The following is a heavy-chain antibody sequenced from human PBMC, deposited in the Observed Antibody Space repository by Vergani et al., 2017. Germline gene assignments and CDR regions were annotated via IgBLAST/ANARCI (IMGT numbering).Heavy chain of an antibody. J-gene: IGHJ4*02. V-gene: IGHV1-69*06. CDR3: ARDWVLESGLFDY. D-gene: IGHD2-2*03. Sequence: QVKLVQSGAEVKKPGSSVKVSCKASGGPSSSYAISWVRQAPGQGLEWMGGIIPIFGTNNYAQKFPGRVTITAAKSTRTAYMEVSSLRSDDTAVYYWARDWVLESGLFDYWGQGTLVTVSS. CDR1: GGPSSSYA. CDR2: IIPIFGTN.